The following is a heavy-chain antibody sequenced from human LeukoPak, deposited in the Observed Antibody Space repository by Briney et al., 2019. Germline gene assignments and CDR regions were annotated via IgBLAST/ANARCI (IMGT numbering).Heavy chain of an antibody. V-gene: IGHV1-2*02. CDR3: AKVGFNA. CDR1: GYTFTDYF. Sequence: GASVKVSCKASGYTFTDYFIHWMRQAPGQGLEWMGWLNPNSGGTEYAQKFQGRVTMSRDTSINTAYMELSRLRSDDTAVYYCAKVGFNAWGQGTLVTVSS. J-gene: IGHJ5*02. CDR2: LNPNSGGT.